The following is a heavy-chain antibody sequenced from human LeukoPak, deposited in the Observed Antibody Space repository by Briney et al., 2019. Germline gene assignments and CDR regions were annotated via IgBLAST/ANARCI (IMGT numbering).Heavy chain of an antibody. CDR3: ARVEEDCSSTSCSYYFDY. CDR2: MNPNSGNT. V-gene: IGHV1-8*01. Sequence: ASVKVSCKASGYTFTSYDINWVRQATGQGLEWMGCMNPNSGNTGYAQKFQGRVTMTRNTSISTAYMELSSLRSEDTAVYYCARVEEDCSSTSCSYYFDYWGQGTLVTVSS. D-gene: IGHD2-2*01. J-gene: IGHJ4*02. CDR1: GYTFTSYD.